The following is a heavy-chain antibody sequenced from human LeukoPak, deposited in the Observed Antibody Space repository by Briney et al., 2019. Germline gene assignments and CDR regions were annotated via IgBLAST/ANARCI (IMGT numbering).Heavy chain of an antibody. D-gene: IGHD5-24*01. CDR2: ISYDGSNK. J-gene: IGHJ6*02. CDR3: AKDNRDGYQFYYYYGMDV. Sequence: GGSLRLSCAASGFTFSSYVMHWVRQAPGKGPEWVAVISYDGSNKYYADSVKGRFTISRDNSKNTLYLQMNSLRAEDTAVYYCAKDNRDGYQFYYYYGMDVWGQGTTVTVSS. CDR1: GFTFSSYV. V-gene: IGHV3-30*18.